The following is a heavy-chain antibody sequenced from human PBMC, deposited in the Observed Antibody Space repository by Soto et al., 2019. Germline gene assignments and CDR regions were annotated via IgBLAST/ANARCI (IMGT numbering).Heavy chain of an antibody. D-gene: IGHD3-9*01. Sequence: SVKVSCKASGGTFSSYTISWVRQAPGQGLEWMGRIIPILGIANYAQKFQGRVTITADESTSTAYMELSSLRSEDTAVYYCARDDDILTGRNSYYYYGMDVWGQGTTVTVSS. J-gene: IGHJ6*02. CDR1: GGTFSSYT. V-gene: IGHV1-69*04. CDR3: ARDDDILTGRNSYYYYGMDV. CDR2: IIPILGIA.